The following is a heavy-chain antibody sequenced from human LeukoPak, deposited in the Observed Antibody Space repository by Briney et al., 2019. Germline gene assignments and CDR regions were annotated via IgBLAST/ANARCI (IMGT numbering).Heavy chain of an antibody. CDR2: ISYDGSNK. Sequence: PGGSLRLSCAASGFTFSAYSMHWVRRAPGKGLEWVAVISYDGSNKYYADSVKGRFTISRDNSKNTLYLQMNSLRAEDTAVYYCAKAGRREWSYPFDYWGQGTLVTVSS. J-gene: IGHJ4*02. CDR3: AKAGRREWSYPFDY. V-gene: IGHV3-30*18. D-gene: IGHD1-26*01. CDR1: GFTFSAYS.